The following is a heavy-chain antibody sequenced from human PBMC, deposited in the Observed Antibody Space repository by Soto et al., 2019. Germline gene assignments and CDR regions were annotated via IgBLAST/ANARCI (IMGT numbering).Heavy chain of an antibody. CDR2: IIPIFGTA. V-gene: IGHV1-69*13. CDR3: AAPMVAATPQTYCDD. CDR1: GGTFSSYA. Sequence: SVKVSCKASGGTFSSYAISWLRQAPGQGLEWMGGIIPIFGTAYYAQKFQGRVPITADESTSTAYMDVSSLRSQVTAVYYSAAPMVAATPQTYCDDGGYRALVTV. D-gene: IGHD2-15*01. J-gene: IGHJ4*01.